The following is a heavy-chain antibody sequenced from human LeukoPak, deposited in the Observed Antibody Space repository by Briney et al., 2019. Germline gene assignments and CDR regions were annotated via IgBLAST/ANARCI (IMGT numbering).Heavy chain of an antibody. CDR2: TREDGSEK. V-gene: IGHV3-7*01. Sequence: GGSLRLSCAASGFTFSSYAMSWVRQAPGKGLEWVANTREDGSEKYYVDSVKGRFTISRDNAKNSLYLQMNSLRAEDTAVYYCARELAGHYYGSGSSFDYWGRGTLVTVSS. D-gene: IGHD3-10*01. J-gene: IGHJ4*02. CDR1: GFTFSSYA. CDR3: ARELAGHYYGSGSSFDY.